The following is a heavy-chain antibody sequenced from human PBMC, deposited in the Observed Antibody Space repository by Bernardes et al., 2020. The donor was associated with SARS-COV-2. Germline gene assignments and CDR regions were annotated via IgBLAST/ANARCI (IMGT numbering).Heavy chain of an antibody. V-gene: IGHV1-18*01. CDR1: GYTFTSYG. Sequence: SVKVSCKASGYTFTSYGIIWVRQAPGQGLEWMGWISVHNGNTNYAQKFQGRVTMTTDTSTSTSYMELRSLRSDDTAVYYCARPEYYDTSGYPLDIWGQGTMVTVSS. CDR3: ARPEYYDTSGYPLDI. J-gene: IGHJ3*02. D-gene: IGHD3-22*01. CDR2: ISVHNGNT.